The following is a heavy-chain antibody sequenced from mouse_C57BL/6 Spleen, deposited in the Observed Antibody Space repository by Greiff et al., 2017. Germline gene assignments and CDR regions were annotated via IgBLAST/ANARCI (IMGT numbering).Heavy chain of an antibody. V-gene: IGHV1-69*01. Sequence: QVQLQQPGAELVMPGASVKLSCKASGYTFTSYWMHWVKQRPGQGLEWIGEIDPSDSYTNYNQKFKGKSTLTVDKSSSTAYMQLSSLTSEDSAVYYCARGNDSIHYYAMDYWGQGTSVTVSS. D-gene: IGHD1-1*01. CDR2: IDPSDSYT. CDR1: GYTFTSYW. J-gene: IGHJ4*01. CDR3: ARGNDSIHYYAMDY.